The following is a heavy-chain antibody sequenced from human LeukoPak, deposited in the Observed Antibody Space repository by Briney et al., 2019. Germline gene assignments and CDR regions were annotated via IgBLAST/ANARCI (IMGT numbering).Heavy chain of an antibody. CDR2: IYPGDSDT. CDR3: ARQELLWFGLDQIYYFDY. V-gene: IGHV5-51*01. CDR1: GYSFTSYW. Sequence: GESLKISCQGSGYSFTSYWIGWVRQMPGKGLEWMGSIYPGDSDTRYSPSFQGQVTFSADKSISTAYLQWSSLKASDTAMYYCARQELLWFGLDQIYYFDYWGQGTLVTVSS. J-gene: IGHJ4*02. D-gene: IGHD3-10*01.